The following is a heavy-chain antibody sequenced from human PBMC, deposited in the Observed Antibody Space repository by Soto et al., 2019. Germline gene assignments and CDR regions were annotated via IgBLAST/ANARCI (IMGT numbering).Heavy chain of an antibody. D-gene: IGHD2-21*02. J-gene: IGHJ4*01. Sequence: VQLVGSGGGVVSPGGSLSLSCVGSGFGFRDHSMTWVRQPPGKGLQWISYISSSSENIYYADSVKGRFTVSRDNAKNTLFLQMNSLRDDDSAIYYCARLPKGSVVTGWGQGSLVTVSS. CDR3: ARLPKGSVVTG. V-gene: IGHV3-48*02. CDR2: ISSSSENI. CDR1: GFGFRDHS.